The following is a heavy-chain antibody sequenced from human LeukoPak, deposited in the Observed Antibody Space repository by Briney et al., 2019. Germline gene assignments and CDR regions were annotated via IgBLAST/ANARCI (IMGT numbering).Heavy chain of an antibody. V-gene: IGHV3-30-3*01. CDR1: GFTFSSYA. D-gene: IGHD6-13*01. CDR3: AREGSGGSSWGYYYYGTDV. J-gene: IGHJ6*02. CDR2: ISYDGSNK. Sequence: PGRSLRLSCAASGFTFSSYAMHWVRQAPGKGLEWVAVISYDGSNKYYADSVKGRFTISRDNSKNTLYLQMNSLRAEDTAVHYCAREGSGGSSWGYYYYGTDVWGQGTTVTVSS.